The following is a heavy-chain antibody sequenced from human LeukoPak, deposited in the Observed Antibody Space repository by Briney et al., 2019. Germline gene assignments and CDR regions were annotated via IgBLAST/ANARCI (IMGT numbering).Heavy chain of an antibody. J-gene: IGHJ4*02. Sequence: GGSLRLSCAASGFTFSSFAMSWVRQAPGKGLEWVSAISGSGGTTYSPDSVKGRFTISRDNSQNTLYLQMNSLRAEDTAVYYCGKEGGLYDSGGYFDYWAQGTLVTVSS. CDR3: GKEGGLYDSGGYFDY. CDR2: ISGSGGTT. V-gene: IGHV3-23*01. CDR1: GFTFSSFA. D-gene: IGHD3-3*01.